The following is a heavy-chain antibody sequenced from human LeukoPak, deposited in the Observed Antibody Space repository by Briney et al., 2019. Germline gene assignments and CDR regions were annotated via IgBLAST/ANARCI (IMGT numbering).Heavy chain of an antibody. CDR1: GFTFSNYW. CDR2: INSDGSGT. D-gene: IGHD2-8*01. CDR3: ARGCTNGVCLFDY. Sequence: GGSLRLSCAASGFTFSNYWMHWVRQAPGKGLVWVSRINSDGSGTTYADSVRGRFTISRDNAKNTLYLQVNSLRAEDTAVYYCARGCTNGVCLFDYWGQGTLVTVSS. V-gene: IGHV3-74*01. J-gene: IGHJ4*02.